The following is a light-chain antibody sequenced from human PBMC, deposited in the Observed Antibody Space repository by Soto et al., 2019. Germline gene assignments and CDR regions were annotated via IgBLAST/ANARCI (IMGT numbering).Light chain of an antibody. J-gene: IGLJ3*02. CDR2: EVS. V-gene: IGLV2-8*01. CDR1: SSDVGGYNY. CDR3: ATRDNSLSRWV. Sequence: QSALTQPPSASGSPGQSVTISCTGTSSDVGGYNYVSWYQQHPGKAPKLMIYEVSKRPSGVPDRFSGSKSGTSASLAISGLRSEDEADYYCATRDNSLSRWVFGGGTKVTVL.